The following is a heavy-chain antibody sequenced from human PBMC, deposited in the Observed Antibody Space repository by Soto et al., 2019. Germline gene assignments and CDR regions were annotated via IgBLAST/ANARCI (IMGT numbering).Heavy chain of an antibody. D-gene: IGHD6-13*01. CDR2: IYHTGGT. V-gene: IGHV4-30-2*01. J-gene: IGHJ5*02. Sequence: LTCSFSGRTISSGGYSWHWIRQPPGTGLEWIGYIYHTGGTYYNPSLKSRVTLSVDRSNNHFSLKLTSVTAPATAVYYCASAGLAATRVSWLDLWGQGILVTVS. CDR3: ASAGLAATRVSWLDL. CDR1: GRTISSGGYS.